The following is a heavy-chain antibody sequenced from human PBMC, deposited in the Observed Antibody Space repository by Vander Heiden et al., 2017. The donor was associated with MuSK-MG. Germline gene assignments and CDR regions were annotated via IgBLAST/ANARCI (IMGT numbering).Heavy chain of an antibody. D-gene: IGHD2-15*01. CDR1: GGSISSSSSY. Sequence: QLQLQESGPGLVKPSETLSLTCTVSGGSISSSSSYWGWIRQPPGKGLEWIGSIYYSGSTYYNPSLKSRVTISVDTSKNQFSLKLSSVTAADTAVYYCARPTQYCSGGSCYHEVGYWYFDLWGRGTLVTVSS. J-gene: IGHJ2*01. V-gene: IGHV4-39*01. CDR2: IYYSGST. CDR3: ARPTQYCSGGSCYHEVGYWYFDL.